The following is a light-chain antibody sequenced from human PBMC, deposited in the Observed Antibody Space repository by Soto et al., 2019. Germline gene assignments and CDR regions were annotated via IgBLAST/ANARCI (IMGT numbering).Light chain of an antibody. J-gene: IGKJ4*01. CDR2: DAS. CDR1: QGIRSS. Sequence: EIVMTQSPATLSVSPGERATLSCRASQGIRSSLAWYQHKPGQAPRLLIYDASTRATGIPSRFSGSGSGTEFTLTISSLQSEDFAVYYCQQYNNWPPLTVGGGTKVDIK. CDR3: QQYNNWPPLT. V-gene: IGKV3-15*01.